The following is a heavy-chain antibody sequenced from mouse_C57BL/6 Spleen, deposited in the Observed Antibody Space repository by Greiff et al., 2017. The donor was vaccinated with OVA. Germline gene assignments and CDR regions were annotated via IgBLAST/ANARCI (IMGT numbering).Heavy chain of an antibody. CDR1: GYTFTGYW. CDR3: ARVITTVVGDAWFAY. Sequence: VKLVESGAELMKPGASVKLSCKATGYTFTGYWIEWVKQRPGHGLEWIGEILPGSGSTNYNEKFKGKATFTADTSSNTAYMQLSSLTTEDSAIYYCARVITTVVGDAWFAYWGQGTLVTVSA. D-gene: IGHD1-1*01. J-gene: IGHJ3*01. V-gene: IGHV1-9*01. CDR2: ILPGSGST.